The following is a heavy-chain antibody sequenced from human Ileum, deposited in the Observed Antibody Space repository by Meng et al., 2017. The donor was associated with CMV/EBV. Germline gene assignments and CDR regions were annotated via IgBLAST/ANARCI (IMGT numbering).Heavy chain of an antibody. CDR3: AKVHLEDDFWSGSMDY. CDR2: ISGSGRST. D-gene: IGHD3-3*01. Sequence: GESLKISCAASRFSFDDYAMQWVRRVPGKGLEWVSAISGSGRSTYYADSVKGRFTISRDSSKNTLYLQMNSLRAEDTAVYYCAKVHLEDDFWSGSMDYWGQGTLVTVSS. CDR1: RFSFDDYA. V-gene: IGHV3-23*01. J-gene: IGHJ4*02.